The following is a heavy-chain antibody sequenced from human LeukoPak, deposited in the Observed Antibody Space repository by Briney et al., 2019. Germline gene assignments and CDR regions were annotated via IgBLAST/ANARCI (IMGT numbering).Heavy chain of an antibody. CDR1: GFTFSDCA. D-gene: IGHD3-22*01. CDR3: AKDDSGGYFPDF. J-gene: IGHJ4*02. CDR2: IGADADSA. Sequence: GGSLRLSCAASGFTFSDCAMTWVRQAPGKGLEWVSAIGADADSAYYADPVKGRFTISRDDSKNTLYLQMNSLRAEDTALYYCAKDDSGGYFPDFWGRGTLVTVSS. V-gene: IGHV3-23*01.